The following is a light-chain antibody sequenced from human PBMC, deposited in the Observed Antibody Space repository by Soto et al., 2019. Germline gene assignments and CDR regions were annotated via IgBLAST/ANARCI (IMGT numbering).Light chain of an antibody. J-gene: IGKJ2*03. Sequence: DIVMTQSPDSLAVSLGERATINCKSSQSVLSSSNNKNFLAWYQQKPGQSPKLLIYWASTRESGVPDRFSDWGSENDFTLTISSLQAEDVAVYYCQQYYSIPYSFGHGIKLGIK. CDR2: WAS. CDR3: QQYYSIPYS. V-gene: IGKV4-1*01. CDR1: QSVLSSSNNKNF.